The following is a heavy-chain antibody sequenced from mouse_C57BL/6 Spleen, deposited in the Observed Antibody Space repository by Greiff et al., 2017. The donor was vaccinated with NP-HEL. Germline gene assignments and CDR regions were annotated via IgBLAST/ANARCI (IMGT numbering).Heavy chain of an antibody. CDR3: VRGSTMINDY. D-gene: IGHD2-4*01. CDR2: IRLKSDNYAS. V-gene: IGHV6-3*01. Sequence: EVKLVESGGGLVQPGGSMKLSCVASGFTFSNYWMNWVRQSPEKGLEWVAQIRLKSDNYASHYAESVKGRFTISRDDSKSSVYLQMNNLRAEVTGIYYCVRGSTMINDYGGQGTTLTVSS. J-gene: IGHJ2*01. CDR1: GFTFSNYW.